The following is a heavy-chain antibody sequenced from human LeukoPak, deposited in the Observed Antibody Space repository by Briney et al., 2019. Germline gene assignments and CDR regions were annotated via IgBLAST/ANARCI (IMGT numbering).Heavy chain of an antibody. V-gene: IGHV3-72*01. J-gene: IGHJ6*03. CDR1: GFTFSDHY. CDR3: ARLAREDYGGPSRDYYYYMDV. D-gene: IGHD4-23*01. Sequence: GGSLRLSCAASGFTFSDHYMDWVRQAPGKGLEWVGRTRNKANSYTTEYAASVKGRFTISRDDSKNSLYLQMNSLKTEDTAVYYCARLAREDYGGPSRDYYYYMDVWGKGTTVTISS. CDR2: TRNKANSYTT.